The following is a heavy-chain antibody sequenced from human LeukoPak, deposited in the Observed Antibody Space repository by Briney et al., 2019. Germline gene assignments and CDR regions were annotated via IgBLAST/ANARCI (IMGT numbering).Heavy chain of an antibody. J-gene: IGHJ4*02. CDR1: GGSISSYY. V-gene: IGHV4-59*01. CDR2: IYYSGST. Sequence: PSEILSLTCTVSGGSISSYYWSWIRQPPGKGLEWIGYIYYSGSTNYNPSLKSRVTISVDTSKNQFSLKLSSVTAADTAVYYCARDRLGYSGYGHYFDYWGQGTLVTVSS. D-gene: IGHD5-12*01. CDR3: ARDRLGYSGYGHYFDY.